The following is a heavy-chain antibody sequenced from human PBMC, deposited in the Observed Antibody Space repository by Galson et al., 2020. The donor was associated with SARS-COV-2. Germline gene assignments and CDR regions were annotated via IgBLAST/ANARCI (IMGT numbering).Heavy chain of an antibody. J-gene: IGHJ3*02. V-gene: IGHV3-15*01. CDR3: ITDRVYDYVWGSYRTDALDI. D-gene: IGHD3-16*02. CDR2: INSKTDGGTT. Sequence: GGSLRLSCAASGFTFSNAWMSWVRKAPGKGQEWVGRINSKTDGGTTDYAAPVKGRFTISRDDSKNTLYLQMNSLKTEDTAVYYCITDRVYDYVWGSYRTDALDIWGQGTMVTVSS. CDR1: GFTFSNAW.